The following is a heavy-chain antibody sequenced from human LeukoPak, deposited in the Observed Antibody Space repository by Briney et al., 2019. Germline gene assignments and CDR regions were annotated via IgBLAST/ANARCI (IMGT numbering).Heavy chain of an antibody. D-gene: IGHD5-12*01. CDR3: ARDQAWLRLRGVDY. CDR2: ISSSSSYI. Sequence: GGSPRLSCAASGFTFSSYSMTWVRQAPGKGLEWVSSISSSSSYIYYADSVKGRFTISRDNAKNSLYLQMNSLRAEDTAVYYCARDQAWLRLRGVDYWGQGTLVTVSS. V-gene: IGHV3-21*01. J-gene: IGHJ4*02. CDR1: GFTFSSYS.